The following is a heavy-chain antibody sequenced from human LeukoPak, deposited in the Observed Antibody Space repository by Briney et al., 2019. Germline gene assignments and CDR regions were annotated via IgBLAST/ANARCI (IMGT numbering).Heavy chain of an antibody. CDR3: ARVADTAGWGTHFDY. J-gene: IGHJ4*02. D-gene: IGHD5-18*01. CDR1: GFTFSDYY. CDR2: ISSSGSTI. Sequence: GGSLRLSCAASGFTFSDYYMSWIRQAPGKGLEWVSYISSSGSTIYYADSVKGRFTISRDNAKNSLYPQMNSLRAEDTAVYYCARVADTAGWGTHFDYWGQGTLVTVSS. V-gene: IGHV3-11*01.